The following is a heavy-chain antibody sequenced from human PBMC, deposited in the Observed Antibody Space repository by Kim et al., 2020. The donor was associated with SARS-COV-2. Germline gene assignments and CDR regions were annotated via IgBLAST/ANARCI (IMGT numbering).Heavy chain of an antibody. D-gene: IGHD5-12*01. CDR3: ARNLNPSSFDGYNCGY. Sequence: GGSLRLSCAASGFTFSSYWMNWVRQAPGKGLEWVANIKQDGSEKYYVDSVKGRFTISRDNAKNSLYLQMNSLRAEDTAVYYCARNLNPSSFDGYNCGYWGQGTLVTVSS. V-gene: IGHV3-7*03. CDR1: GFTFSSYW. CDR2: IKQDGSEK. J-gene: IGHJ4*02.